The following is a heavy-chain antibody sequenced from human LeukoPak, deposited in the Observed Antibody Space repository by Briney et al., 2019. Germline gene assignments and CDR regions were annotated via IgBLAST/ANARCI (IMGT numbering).Heavy chain of an antibody. V-gene: IGHV4-59*01. J-gene: IGHJ6*03. Sequence: SETLSLTCTVSGGSISSYYWSWIRQPPGKGLEWIGYIYYSGSTNYNPSHKSRVTISVDTSKNQFSLKLSSVTAADTAVYYCARVCRYDFWSGYFRYYYYYMDVWGKGTTVTVSS. CDR2: IYYSGST. CDR3: ARVCRYDFWSGYFRYYYYYMDV. CDR1: GGSISSYY. D-gene: IGHD3-3*01.